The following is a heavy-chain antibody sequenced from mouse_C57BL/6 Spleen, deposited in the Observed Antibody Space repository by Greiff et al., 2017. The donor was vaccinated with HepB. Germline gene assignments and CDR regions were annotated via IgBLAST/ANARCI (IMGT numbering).Heavy chain of an antibody. Sequence: EVNLVESGGGLVKPGGSLKLSCAASGFTFSDYGMHWVRQAPEKGLEWVAYISSGSSTIYYADTVKGRFTISRDNTKNTLFLQLTRLRSEDTAMYYCARPNDGSSSNYFDYWGQGTTLTVSS. CDR1: GFTFSDYG. V-gene: IGHV5-17*01. J-gene: IGHJ2*01. CDR2: ISSGSSTI. D-gene: IGHD1-1*01. CDR3: ARPNDGSSSNYFDY.